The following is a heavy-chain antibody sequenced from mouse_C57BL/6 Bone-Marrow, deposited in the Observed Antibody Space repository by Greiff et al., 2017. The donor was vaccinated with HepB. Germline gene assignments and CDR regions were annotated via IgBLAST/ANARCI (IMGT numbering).Heavy chain of an antibody. Sequence: QVQLQQPGAELVKPGASVKLSCKASGYTFTSYWMQWVKQRPGQGLEWIGEIDPSDSYTNYNQKFKGKATLTVDTSSSTAYMQLSSLTSEDSAVYYCASHEAYWGQGTRVTVSA. CDR2: IDPSDSYT. V-gene: IGHV1-50*01. CDR1: GYTFTSYW. CDR3: ASHEAY. J-gene: IGHJ3*01.